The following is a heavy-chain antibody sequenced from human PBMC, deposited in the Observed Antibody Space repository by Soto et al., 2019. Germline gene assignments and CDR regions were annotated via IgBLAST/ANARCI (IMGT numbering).Heavy chain of an antibody. CDR1: GGSISSGGYY. Sequence: SETLSLTCTVSGGSISSGGYYWSWIRQPPGKGLEWIGYIYYSGSTNYNPSLKSRVTISVDTSKNQFSLKLSSVTAADTAVYYCARDGNSSFDYWGQGTLVTVSS. D-gene: IGHD3-22*01. CDR3: ARDGNSSFDY. V-gene: IGHV4-61*08. CDR2: IYYSGST. J-gene: IGHJ4*02.